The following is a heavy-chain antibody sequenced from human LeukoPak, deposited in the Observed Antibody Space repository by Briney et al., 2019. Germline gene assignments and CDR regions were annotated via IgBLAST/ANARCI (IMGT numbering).Heavy chain of an antibody. J-gene: IGHJ4*02. V-gene: IGHV3-74*03. CDR3: ASQSGY. CDR2: INTDGSDT. CDR1: GFTFSTNW. Sequence: GGSLRLSCTASGFTFSTNWMHWVRQAPGKGLVWVSHINTDGSDTEYADFVKGRFTISRDNVQNTLYLQMNSLRTEDTAVYYCASQSGYWGQGTLVTVSS.